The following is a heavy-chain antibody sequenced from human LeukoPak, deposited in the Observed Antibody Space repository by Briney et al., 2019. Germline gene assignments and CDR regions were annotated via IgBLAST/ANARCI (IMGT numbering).Heavy chain of an antibody. V-gene: IGHV3-74*01. Sequence: GTPRPSPAPSRFTPRSNWIHSGPQAPQEGLVWDSRNNRDGSNTSYADSMKGRFTISRDNAKNTLYLQMNSLRAEDMAVYYCGRGFSGGLDYWGQGNLVTVS. J-gene: IGHJ4*02. D-gene: IGHD2-15*01. CDR3: GRGFSGGLDY. CDR1: RFTPRSNW. CDR2: NNRDGSNT.